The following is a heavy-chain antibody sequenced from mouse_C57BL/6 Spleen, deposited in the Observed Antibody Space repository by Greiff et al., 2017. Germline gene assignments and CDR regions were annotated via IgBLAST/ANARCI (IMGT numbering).Heavy chain of an antibody. CDR2: IWGDGST. Sequence: VQLKESGPGLVAPSQSLSITCTVSGFSLTSYGVSWVRQPPGKGLAWLGVIWGDGSTNYHSALISRLSISKDNSKSQVFLKRNSLQTDDTATYYWAKGDYGRLFDYWGQGTTLTVSS. J-gene: IGHJ2*01. D-gene: IGHD1-1*01. CDR1: GFSLTSYG. V-gene: IGHV2-3*01. CDR3: AKGDYGRLFDY.